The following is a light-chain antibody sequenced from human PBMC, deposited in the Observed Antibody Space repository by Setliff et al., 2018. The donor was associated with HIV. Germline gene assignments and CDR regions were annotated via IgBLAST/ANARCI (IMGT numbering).Light chain of an antibody. J-gene: IGLJ2*01. Sequence: QSALTQPASVSGSPGQSVTISCSGTSSDVGGYNYVSWYQQHPGKAPKLMIYDVSKRPSGVSNRFSGSKSGNTASLTISGLQAEDEADYYCSPYTSSSTVVFGGGTKVTVL. CDR2: DVS. V-gene: IGLV2-14*03. CDR3: SPYTSSSTVV. CDR1: SSDVGGYNY.